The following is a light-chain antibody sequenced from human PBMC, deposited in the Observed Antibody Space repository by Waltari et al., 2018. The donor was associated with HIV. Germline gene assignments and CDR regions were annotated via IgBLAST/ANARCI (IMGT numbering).Light chain of an antibody. CDR3: CSYSVSRVFVV. J-gene: IGLJ3*02. CDR2: EVT. CDR1: GSDVGSYDL. Sequence: QSALTQPASVSGSPGQSITISCTGTGSDVGSYDLVTGYQQHPGKVPKLIISEVTKRPSGVSNRFSGSKSGNPASLTISGLQAEDEADYYCCSYSVSRVFVVFGGGTKVSVL. V-gene: IGLV2-23*02.